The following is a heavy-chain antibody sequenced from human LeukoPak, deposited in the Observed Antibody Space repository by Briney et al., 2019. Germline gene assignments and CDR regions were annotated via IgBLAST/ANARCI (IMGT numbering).Heavy chain of an antibody. D-gene: IGHD2/OR15-2a*01. J-gene: IGHJ4*02. CDR1: GFTFSDYY. CDR3: ARDGTAGEYYFDY. CDR2: ISSSGSTI. Sequence: PGGSLRLSCAASGFTFSDYYMSWIRQAPGKGLEWVSYISSSGSTIYYADSVKGRFTISRDNAKNSLYLQMNSLRAEDTAVYFCARDGTAGEYYFDYWGQGTLVTVSS. V-gene: IGHV3-11*01.